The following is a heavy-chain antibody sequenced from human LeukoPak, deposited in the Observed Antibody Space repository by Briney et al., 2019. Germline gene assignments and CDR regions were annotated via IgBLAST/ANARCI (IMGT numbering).Heavy chain of an antibody. Sequence: SQTLSLTCALSGDSVSTNSATWTWLRQSPSRGLEWLGRTYYRSKWYNDYAVSMKSRITINPDTSKNQFSLQLNSVTPEDTAVYYCARLVGASWFDSWGQGTLVTVSS. CDR1: GDSVSTNSAT. CDR3: ARLVGASWFDS. J-gene: IGHJ5*01. CDR2: TYYRSKWYN. D-gene: IGHD1-26*01. V-gene: IGHV6-1*01.